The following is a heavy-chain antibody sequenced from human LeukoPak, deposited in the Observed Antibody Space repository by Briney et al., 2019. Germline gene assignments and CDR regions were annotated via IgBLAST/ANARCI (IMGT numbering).Heavy chain of an antibody. Sequence: PGGSLTLSCAASGFTFDDYGMSWVRQAPGKGLEWVSGINWSGGRTGYADSLKGRFTISRDNAKNTLYLQMNSLRDEDSALYYCARDLTTSDNWGQGTLVTVSS. CDR1: GFTFDDYG. CDR2: INWSGGRT. J-gene: IGHJ4*02. D-gene: IGHD1/OR15-1a*01. V-gene: IGHV3-20*04. CDR3: ARDLTTSDN.